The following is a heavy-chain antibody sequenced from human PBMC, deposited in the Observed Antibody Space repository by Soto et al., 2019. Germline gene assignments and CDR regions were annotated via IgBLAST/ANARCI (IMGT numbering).Heavy chain of an antibody. V-gene: IGHV4-34*01. CDR2: ISQRGST. CDR1: GGSLRGYY. D-gene: IGHD2-15*01. J-gene: IGHJ4*02. Sequence: ASETLSLTCAVYGGSLRGYYWSWIRQPPGKGLEWIGEISQRGSTNYNPSLKSRVALSVDTSKNQFSLNLISMTAADTAIYYCAREWPGGRGCFDYWGQGTPVTVSS. CDR3: AREWPGGRGCFDY.